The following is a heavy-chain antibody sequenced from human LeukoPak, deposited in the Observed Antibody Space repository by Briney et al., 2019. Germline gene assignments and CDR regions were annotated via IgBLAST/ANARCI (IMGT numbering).Heavy chain of an antibody. CDR2: SSRSGGSA. V-gene: IGHV3-23*01. D-gene: IGHD3-10*01. CDR1: GFTFSNYG. CDR3: AKALLWPGERPGYYYYYMDV. Sequence: GGSLRLSCAASGFTFSNYGMNWVRQAPGKGLEWVSASSRSGGSAYYADSVRGRFTISRDNSKNTLYLQMNSLRAEDTAVYYCAKALLWPGERPGYYYYYMDVWGKGTTVTISS. J-gene: IGHJ6*03.